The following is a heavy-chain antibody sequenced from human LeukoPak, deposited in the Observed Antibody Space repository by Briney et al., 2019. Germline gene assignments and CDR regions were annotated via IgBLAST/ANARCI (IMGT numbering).Heavy chain of an antibody. CDR1: GFTFSGSG. D-gene: IGHD2-21*02. J-gene: IGHJ4*02. CDR2: IRYHGSDK. CDR3: AKDWASRYIVVVTASVDY. V-gene: IGHV3-30*02. Sequence: GGSLRLSCAASGFTFSGSGMHWVRQAPGKGLEWVAFIRYHGSDKYYADSVKGRFTISRDNSKNTLYLQMNSLRAEDTAVYYCAKDWASRYIVVVTASVDYWGQGTLVTVSS.